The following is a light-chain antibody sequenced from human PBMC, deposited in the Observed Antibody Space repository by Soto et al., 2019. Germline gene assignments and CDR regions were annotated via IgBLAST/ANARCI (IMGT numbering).Light chain of an antibody. CDR3: AAWDDSLNGVV. V-gene: IGLV1-44*01. J-gene: IGLJ2*01. CDR2: SNN. Sequence: QSVLTQPPSASGTPGQRVTIPCSGSSSNIGSNTVNWYQQLPGTAPKLLIYSNNQRPSGVPDRFSGSKSGTSASLAISGLQSEDEADYYCAAWDDSLNGVVFGGGTQLTAL. CDR1: SSNIGSNT.